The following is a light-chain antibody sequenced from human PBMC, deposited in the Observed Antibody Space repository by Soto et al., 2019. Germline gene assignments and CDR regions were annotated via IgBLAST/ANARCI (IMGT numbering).Light chain of an antibody. J-gene: IGLJ7*01. CDR3: AAWDDSLSGPV. Sequence: QSVLTQPPSASGTPGQRVTISCSGSSSNIGSNYVYWYQQLPGTAPKLLIYRNNQRPSGVPDRFSGSKSGTSAPLAISGLRSEDEADYYCAAWDDSLSGPVFGGGTQLTV. V-gene: IGLV1-47*01. CDR1: SSNIGSNY. CDR2: RNN.